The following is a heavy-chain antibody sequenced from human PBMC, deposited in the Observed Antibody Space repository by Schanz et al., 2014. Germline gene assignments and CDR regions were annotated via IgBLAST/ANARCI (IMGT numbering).Heavy chain of an antibody. CDR2: ISGSGVTI. Sequence: QVQLVESGGGLVKPGGSLRLSCAASGFTFSDYYMTWIRQAPGKGLEWVSVISGSGVTIYYADSVKGRFTISRDNSKNTLYLQMNSLRAEDTAVYYCAYYDVLTGFDYWGQGTQVTVSS. CDR1: GFTFSDYY. D-gene: IGHD3-9*01. V-gene: IGHV3-11*01. J-gene: IGHJ4*02. CDR3: AYYDVLTGFDY.